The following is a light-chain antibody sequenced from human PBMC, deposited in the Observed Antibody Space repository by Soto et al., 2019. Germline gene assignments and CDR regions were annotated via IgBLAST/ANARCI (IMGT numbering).Light chain of an antibody. CDR2: DVS. CDR1: QGISSA. CDR3: QQFDTYPLT. Sequence: AIQLTQSPSSLSASVGDRVTITCRASQGISSAFAWYQQKPGKVPRLLIYDVSSLQSGVPSRFIGSGSGTDFTLTISSLQPEDFATYYCQQFDTYPLTFGQGTRLDVK. V-gene: IGKV1-13*02. J-gene: IGKJ5*01.